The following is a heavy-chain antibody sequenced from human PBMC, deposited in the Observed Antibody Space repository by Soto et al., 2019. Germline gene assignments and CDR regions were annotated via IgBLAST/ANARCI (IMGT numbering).Heavy chain of an antibody. Sequence: PGGSLRLSCAASGVTFSSYSMNWVRQAPGKGLEWVSYISSSSNTIYYADSVKGRFTTSRDNAKNSLYLQMNSPRAEDTAVYYCARRLPYGSGSYHFDYWGQGTLVTVSS. CDR3: ARRLPYGSGSYHFDY. J-gene: IGHJ4*02. D-gene: IGHD3-10*01. CDR2: ISSSSNTI. V-gene: IGHV3-48*01. CDR1: GVTFSSYS.